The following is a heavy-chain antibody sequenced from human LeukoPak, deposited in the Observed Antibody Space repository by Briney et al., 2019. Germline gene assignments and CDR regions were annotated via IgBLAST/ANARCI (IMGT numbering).Heavy chain of an antibody. J-gene: IGHJ5*02. CDR1: GYTFTGYY. V-gene: IGHV1-2*02. CDR2: INPNSGGT. CDR3: AREGYCSGGSCQNWFDP. D-gene: IGHD2-15*01. Sequence: SVKVSCKASGYTFTGYYMHWVRQAPGQGLEWMGWINPNSGGTNYAQKFQGRVTMTRDTSISTAYMELSRLRSDDTAVYYCAREGYCSGGSCQNWFDPWGQGTLVTVSS.